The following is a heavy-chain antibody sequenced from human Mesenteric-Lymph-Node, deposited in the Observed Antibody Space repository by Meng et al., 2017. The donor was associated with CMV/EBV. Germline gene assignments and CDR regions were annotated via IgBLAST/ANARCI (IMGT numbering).Heavy chain of an antibody. V-gene: IGHV3-23*01. CDR3: ARNLYCSSTSCRFPNYYYYYGMDV. CDR2: ISGSGGST. Sequence: GESLKISCAASGFTFSSYAMSWVRQAPGKGLEWVSAISGSGGSTYYADSVKGRFTISRDNSKNSLYLQMNSLRAEDTAVYYCARNLYCSSTSCRFPNYYYYYGMDVWGQGTTVTVSS. D-gene: IGHD2-2*01. J-gene: IGHJ6*02. CDR1: GFTFSSYA.